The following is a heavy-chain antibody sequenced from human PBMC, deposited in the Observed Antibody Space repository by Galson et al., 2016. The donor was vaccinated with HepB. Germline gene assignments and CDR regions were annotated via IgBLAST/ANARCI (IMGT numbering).Heavy chain of an antibody. CDR3: AKSNQILWFGQSQNDAFDI. J-gene: IGHJ3*02. V-gene: IGHV3-30*18. CDR2: ISYDGTKK. CDR1: GFTFSSFG. D-gene: IGHD3-10*01. Sequence: SLRLSCAVSGFTFSSFGMHWVRQAPGKGLDWVAVISYDGTKKYYADSLKGRCTISRDNSKRTLYLQMNSLRTEDTAVYYCAKSNQILWFGQSQNDAFDIWGQGTMVTVSS.